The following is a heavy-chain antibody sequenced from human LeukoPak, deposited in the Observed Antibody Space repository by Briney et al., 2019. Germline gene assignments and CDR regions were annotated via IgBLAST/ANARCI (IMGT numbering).Heavy chain of an antibody. CDR3: ARDPGIAAAGYYYYYYMDV. CDR1: EFTFSSYW. J-gene: IGHJ6*03. CDR2: IKEDGSEQ. Sequence: GGSLRLSCGASEFTFSSYWMSWVRQAPGKGLEWVANIKEDGSEQYYVDSVKGRFTVSRDNAKNSLYLQMNSLRAEDTAVYYCARDPGIAAAGYYYYYYMDVWGKGTTVTVSS. D-gene: IGHD6-13*01. V-gene: IGHV3-7*01.